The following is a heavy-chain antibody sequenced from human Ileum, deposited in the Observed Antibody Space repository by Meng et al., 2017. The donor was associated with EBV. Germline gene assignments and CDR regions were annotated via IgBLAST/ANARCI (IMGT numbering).Heavy chain of an antibody. D-gene: IGHD2-8*01. CDR3: ATGYCTDGVCHFDP. V-gene: IGHV7-4-1*02. J-gene: IGHJ5*02. Sequence: HVQLAHSGSALKKPGAPVKVSCKASGYTFTRYALNWVRQAPGQGLERMGWINTNTGIPRYAQGSTGRFVFSLDTSVSTAYLQINGLKAEDTAVYYCATGYCTDGVCHFDPGGQGTLVTVS. CDR2: INTNTGIP. CDR1: GYTFTRYA.